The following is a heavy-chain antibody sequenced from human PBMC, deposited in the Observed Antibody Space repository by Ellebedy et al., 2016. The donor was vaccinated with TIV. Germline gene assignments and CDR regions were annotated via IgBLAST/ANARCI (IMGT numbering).Heavy chain of an antibody. CDR1: GFTFSTSS. D-gene: IGHD1-14*01. CDR2: ISGNSDYT. V-gene: IGHV3-23*01. CDR3: AKGSSDQPRVYDC. Sequence: GESLKISXAASGFTFSTSSMGWVRQTPGKGLEWVSAISGNSDYTMYTDSVKGRFTISRDNSKNTLYLQMNSLRAADTAIYYCAKGSSDQPRVYDCWGQGTLVTVSS. J-gene: IGHJ4*02.